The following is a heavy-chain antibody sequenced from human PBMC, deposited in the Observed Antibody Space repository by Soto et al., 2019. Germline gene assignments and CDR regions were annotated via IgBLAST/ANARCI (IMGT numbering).Heavy chain of an antibody. J-gene: IGHJ6*02. D-gene: IGHD6-13*01. CDR1: GGTFSSYA. CDR3: AYSSRWYGNYYYGMDV. V-gene: IGHV1-69*01. CDR2: IIPICGTA. Sequence: QVQLVQSGAEVKKPGSSVKVSCTASGGTFSSYAISWVRQAPGQGLEWMGGIIPICGTANYAQKFQGRVTITADESPSKGYMELSSMRSEDTAVYYCAYSSRWYGNYYYGMDVWGQGTTVTVS.